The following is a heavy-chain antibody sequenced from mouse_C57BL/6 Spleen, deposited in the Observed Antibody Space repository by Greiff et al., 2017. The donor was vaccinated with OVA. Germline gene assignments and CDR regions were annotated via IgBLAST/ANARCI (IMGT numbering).Heavy chain of an antibody. Sequence: QVQLKQPGAELVRPGSSVKLSCKASGYTFTSYWMDWVKQRPGQGLEWIGNIYPSDSETHYNQKFKDKATLTVDKSSSTAYMQLSSLTSEDSAVYYCARDGSSLFDYWGQGTTLTVSS. CDR1: GYTFTSYW. CDR3: ARDGSSLFDY. D-gene: IGHD1-1*01. J-gene: IGHJ2*01. CDR2: IYPSDSET. V-gene: IGHV1-61*01.